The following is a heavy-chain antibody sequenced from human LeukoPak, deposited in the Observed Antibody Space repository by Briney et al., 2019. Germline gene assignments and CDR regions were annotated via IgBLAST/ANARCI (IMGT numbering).Heavy chain of an antibody. J-gene: IGHJ4*02. Sequence: ASVKVSCKASGYTFTGYYMHWVRQAPGQGLEWMAWINPNSGGTNYAQKFQGRVTMTRDTSISTAYMELSRLRSDDTAVYYCARDVFSGYSCGGGDCYPDYWGQGTLVTVSS. CDR1: GYTFTGYY. V-gene: IGHV1-2*02. D-gene: IGHD2-21*02. CDR2: INPNSGGT. CDR3: ARDVFSGYSCGGGDCYPDY.